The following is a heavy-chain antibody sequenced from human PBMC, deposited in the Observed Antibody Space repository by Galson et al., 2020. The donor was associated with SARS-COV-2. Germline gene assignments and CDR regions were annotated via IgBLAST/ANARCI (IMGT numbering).Heavy chain of an antibody. CDR1: GGSISSSSYY. V-gene: IGHV4-39*01. CDR2: IYYSGST. Sequence: SETLSLTCTVSGGSISSSSYYWGWIRQPPGKGLEWIGSIYYSGSTYYNPSLKSRVTISVDSSKNQFSLKLSSVTAADTAVYYCARLVATVTTYYFDYWGQGTLVTVSS. D-gene: IGHD4-17*01. J-gene: IGHJ4*02. CDR3: ARLVATVTTYYFDY.